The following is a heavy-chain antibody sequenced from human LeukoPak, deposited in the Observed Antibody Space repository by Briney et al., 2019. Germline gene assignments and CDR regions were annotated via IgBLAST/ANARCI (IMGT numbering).Heavy chain of an antibody. J-gene: IGHJ4*02. D-gene: IGHD3-22*01. CDR3: ARWGYDSSGSYWDN. CDR1: GFSVSSNY. Sequence: GGSLRLSCAASGFSVSSNYMTWVRQAPGKGLPWVSVIYSVSDTFYADSVKGRFTISRDNSKNTVSLQMNSLRADDTAVYYCARWGYDSSGSYWDNWGQGTLVTVSS. CDR2: IYSVSDT. V-gene: IGHV3-53*01.